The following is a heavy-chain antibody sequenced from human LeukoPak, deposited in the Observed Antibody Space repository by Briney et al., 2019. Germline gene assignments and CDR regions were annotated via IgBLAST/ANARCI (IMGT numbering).Heavy chain of an antibody. J-gene: IGHJ4*02. CDR3: ATTLDWSYFDS. V-gene: IGHV3-23*01. Sequence: GGSLRLSCAASGSTFNNYPMTWVRQAPGKGLEWVSGISGSSDSTFYADSVKGRFTISRDNSRNTLFLQMNSLRAEDTAVYYCATTLDWSYFDSWGQGTLVTVSS. D-gene: IGHD3-9*01. CDR2: ISGSSDST. CDR1: GSTFNNYP.